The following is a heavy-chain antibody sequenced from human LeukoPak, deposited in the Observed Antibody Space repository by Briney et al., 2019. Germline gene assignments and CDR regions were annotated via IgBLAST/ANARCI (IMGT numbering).Heavy chain of an antibody. V-gene: IGHV3-48*03. CDR1: GFTFSSYE. J-gene: IGHJ4*02. CDR2: ISSGSTI. D-gene: IGHD6-19*01. CDR3: ARESIAVAGAPFDY. Sequence: GGSLRLSCAASGFTFSSYEMNWVRQAPGKGLEWVSYISSGSTIYDADSVKGRFTISRDSAKNSLYLQMNSLRAEDTAVYYCARESIAVAGAPFDYWGQGTLVTASS.